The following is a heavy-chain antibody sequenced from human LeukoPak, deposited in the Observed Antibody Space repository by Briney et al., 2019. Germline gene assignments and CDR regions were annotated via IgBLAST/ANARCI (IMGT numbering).Heavy chain of an antibody. CDR2: INPNSGGT. J-gene: IGHJ3*02. Sequence: ASVKVSCKASGYTFTDYYMHWVRQAPGQGLEWMGWINPNSGGTNYAQKFQGRVTMTRDTSLSTAYMELSSLRSDDTAVYYCARHRPPCDSSACNKVRRDAFDIWGQGTMVTVSS. D-gene: IGHD3-22*01. CDR3: ARHRPPCDSSACNKVRRDAFDI. CDR1: GYTFTDYY. V-gene: IGHV1-2*02.